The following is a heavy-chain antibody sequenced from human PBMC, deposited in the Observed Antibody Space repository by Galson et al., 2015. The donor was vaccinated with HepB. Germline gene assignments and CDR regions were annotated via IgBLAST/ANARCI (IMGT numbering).Heavy chain of an antibody. CDR1: GFTFTTYA. V-gene: IGHV3-30*04. CDR3: ARSFPYHYDGTGYPNADY. Sequence: SLRLSCAVSGFTFTTYAMLWVRQAPGKGLEWVAVTSYDGNGKYYADSVKGRFTISRDNSKNTLYLQMNSLRSEDTAVYFCARSFPYHYDGTGYPNADYWGQGTLVSVSS. D-gene: IGHD3-22*01. CDR2: TSYDGNGK. J-gene: IGHJ4*02.